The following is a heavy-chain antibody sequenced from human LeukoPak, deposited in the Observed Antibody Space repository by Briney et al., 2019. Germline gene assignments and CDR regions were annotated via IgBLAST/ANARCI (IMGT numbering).Heavy chain of an antibody. D-gene: IGHD6-19*01. CDR2: IYYSGST. Sequence: SETLSLTCTVSGGSTSSDYWSWIRQPPGKGLEWIGYIYYSGSTNYSPSLKSRVTISADTSKNQFSLKLSSVTAADAAVYYCARGIAVADPFDYWGQGTLVTVSS. CDR3: ARGIAVADPFDY. CDR1: GGSTSSDY. V-gene: IGHV4-59*08. J-gene: IGHJ4*02.